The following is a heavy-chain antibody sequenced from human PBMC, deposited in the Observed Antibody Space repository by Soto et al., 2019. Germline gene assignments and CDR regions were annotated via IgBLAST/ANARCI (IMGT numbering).Heavy chain of an antibody. Sequence: QVQLVESGGGVVQPGRSLRLSCAASGFTFSSYAMHWVRQAPGTGLEWVAFISYDGSNKYYADSVKGRFTISRDNSKNTQYLQMNSLRTENTAVYYCASYTLPYCGGDCSYACDIWGQGTMVTVSS. CDR1: GFTFSSYA. CDR3: ASYTLPYCGGDCSYACDI. CDR2: ISYDGSNK. D-gene: IGHD2-21*02. J-gene: IGHJ3*02. V-gene: IGHV3-30-3*01.